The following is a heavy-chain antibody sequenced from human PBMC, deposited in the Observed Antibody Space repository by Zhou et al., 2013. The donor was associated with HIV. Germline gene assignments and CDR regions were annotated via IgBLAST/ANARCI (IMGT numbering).Heavy chain of an antibody. CDR1: GGTFSSYA. Sequence: QVQLVQSGAEVKKPGSSVKVSCKASGGTFSSYAISWVRQAPGQGLEWMGRIIPILGIANYAQKFQGRVTITADKSTSTAYMELSSLRSEDTAVYYCARDPSAYDFWSGYYPRTKGGTNYMDVWGKGTTVTVSS. J-gene: IGHJ6*03. V-gene: IGHV1-69*04. D-gene: IGHD3-3*01. CDR2: IIPILGIA. CDR3: ARDPSAYDFWSGYYPRTKGGTNYMDV.